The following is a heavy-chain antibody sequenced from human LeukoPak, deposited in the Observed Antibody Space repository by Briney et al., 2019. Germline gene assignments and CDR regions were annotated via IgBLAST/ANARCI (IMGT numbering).Heavy chain of an antibody. CDR1: GGTFSSYA. Sequence: SVKVSCKASGGTFSSYAISWVRQAPGQGPEWMGGIIPSFGTANYAQKFQGRVTITADEPTSTAYMELSSLRSEDTAVYYCARWYSDFWSGQKGDDAFDIWGQGTMVTVSS. CDR2: IIPSFGTA. V-gene: IGHV1-69*13. J-gene: IGHJ3*02. D-gene: IGHD3-3*01. CDR3: ARWYSDFWSGQKGDDAFDI.